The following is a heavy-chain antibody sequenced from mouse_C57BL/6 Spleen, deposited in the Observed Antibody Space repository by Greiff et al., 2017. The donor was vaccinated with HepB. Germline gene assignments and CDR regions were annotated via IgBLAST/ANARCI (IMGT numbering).Heavy chain of an antibody. V-gene: IGHV1-59*01. D-gene: IGHD1-1*01. CDR2: IDPSDSYT. J-gene: IGHJ3*01. CDR3: ARDYGSSSPFAY. CDR1: GYTFTSYW. Sequence: VQLQQPGAELVRPGTSVKLSCKASGYTFTSYWMHWVKQRPGQGLEWIGVIDPSDSYTNYNQKFKGKATLTVDTSSSTAYMQLSSLTSEDSAVYYCARDYGSSSPFAYWGQGTLVTVSA.